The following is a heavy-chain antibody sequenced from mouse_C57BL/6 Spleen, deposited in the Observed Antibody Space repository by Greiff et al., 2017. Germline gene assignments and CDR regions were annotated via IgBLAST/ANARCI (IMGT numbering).Heavy chain of an antibody. V-gene: IGHV5-17*01. D-gene: IGHD4-1*01. Sequence: EVQLVESGGGLVKPGGSLKLSCAASGFTFSDYGMHWVRQAPEKGLEWVAYISSGSSTIYYADTVKGRFTISRDNAKNTLFLQMTSLRSEDTAMYYCARGAGTAWFAYWGQGTLVTVSA. CDR1: GFTFSDYG. CDR3: ARGAGTAWFAY. CDR2: ISSGSSTI. J-gene: IGHJ3*01.